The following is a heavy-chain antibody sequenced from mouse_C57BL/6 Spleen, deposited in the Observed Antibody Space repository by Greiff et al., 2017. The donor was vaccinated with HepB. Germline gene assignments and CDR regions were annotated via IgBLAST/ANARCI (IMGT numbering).Heavy chain of an antibody. CDR1: GFTFSSYA. J-gene: IGHJ2*01. Sequence: EVMLVESGGGLVKPGGSLKLSCAASGFTFSSYAMSWVRQTPEKRLEWVATISDGGSYTYYPDNVKGRFTISRDNAKNNLYLQMSHLKSEDTAMYYCARRYFDYWGQGTTLTVSS. V-gene: IGHV5-4*03. CDR2: ISDGGSYT. CDR3: ARRYFDY.